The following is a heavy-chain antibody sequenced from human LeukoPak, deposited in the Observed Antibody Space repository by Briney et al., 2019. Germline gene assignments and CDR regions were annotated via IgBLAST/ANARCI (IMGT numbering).Heavy chain of an antibody. CDR2: IREDGSEK. CDR1: GFTLNNYW. J-gene: IGHJ4*02. CDR3: ATDRKVGTWDPRFDY. Sequence: GGSLRLSCAASGFTLNNYWMMWVRQAPGKGLEWVANIREDGSEKNYVDSVKGGFTISRDNAQILLDPEIDRLRVEDHGGYYCATDRKVGTWDPRFDYWGQGTLVTVSS. V-gene: IGHV3-7*01. D-gene: IGHD4-23*01.